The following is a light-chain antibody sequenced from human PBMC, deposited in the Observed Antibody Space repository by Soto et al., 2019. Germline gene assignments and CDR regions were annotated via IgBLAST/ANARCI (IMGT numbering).Light chain of an antibody. CDR2: EGS. CDR1: SSDVGSYNL. J-gene: IGLJ2*01. V-gene: IGLV2-23*01. CDR3: SSYAGSHVV. Sequence: QSALTQPASVSGSPGQSITISCTGTSSDVGSYNLVSWYQQHPGKAPKLMIYEGSKRPSGVSNRFSGSKSGNTASLTISGLQAEDEADYYCSSYAGSHVVFGGGTQLTVL.